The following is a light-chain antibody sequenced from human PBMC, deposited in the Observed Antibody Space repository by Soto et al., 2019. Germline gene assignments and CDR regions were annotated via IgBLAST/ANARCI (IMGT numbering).Light chain of an antibody. Sequence: DIVLTQSPGTLSLSPGERATLSCMASQSVSSRYFAWYQQKPGQAPSLLMYGASNRATGIPDRFSGSGSGTDFTLIISRLEPEDFAVYFCQQYGSSPPFTFGQGTKVEIK. CDR2: GAS. CDR3: QQYGSSPPFT. CDR1: QSVSSRY. J-gene: IGKJ2*01. V-gene: IGKV3-20*01.